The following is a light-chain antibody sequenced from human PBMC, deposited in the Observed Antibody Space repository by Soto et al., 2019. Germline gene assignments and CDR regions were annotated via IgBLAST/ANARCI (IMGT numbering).Light chain of an antibody. CDR1: SSDVGGYNY. J-gene: IGLJ1*01. CDR2: GVN. CDR3: TSYAGGNNV. V-gene: IGLV2-8*01. Sequence: QSALTQPPSASGSPGQSVTISCTGTSSDVGGYNYVSWYQQHRGKVPKLMIYGVNKRPSGVPDRLSGSKSGNTASLTVSGLQPEDEADYYCTSYAGGNNVFGTGTKLTVL.